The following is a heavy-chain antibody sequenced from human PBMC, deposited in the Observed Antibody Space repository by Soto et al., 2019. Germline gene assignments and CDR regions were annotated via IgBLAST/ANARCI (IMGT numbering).Heavy chain of an antibody. Sequence: QVQLVQSGAEAKKPGASVKVSCKASGYTFTNYGINWVRQAPGQGLEWVGWIHTNNGNTNYARGLEGRVTMTTDTSTSTAYMEVSSLRSDDLAVYYCAGGVDDIWGNYSTAPGYWGQGTLVTVSS. CDR2: IHTNNGNT. CDR3: AGGVDDIWGNYSTAPGY. J-gene: IGHJ4*02. V-gene: IGHV1-18*03. CDR1: GYTFTNYG. D-gene: IGHD3-16*01.